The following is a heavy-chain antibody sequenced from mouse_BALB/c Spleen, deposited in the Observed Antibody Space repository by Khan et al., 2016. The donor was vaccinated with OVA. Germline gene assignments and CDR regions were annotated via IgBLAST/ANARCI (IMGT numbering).Heavy chain of an antibody. CDR2: IWSGGTT. Sequence: QVHLKQSGPGLVQPSQSLSITCTVSGFSLTTYGVHWVRQSPGKGLEWLGVIWSGGTTDYSAAFISRLSITKDNSKSQVFFKMNSLQANDTAIYYCARNYDYDEGLAYWGQGTLVTVSA. CDR3: ARNYDYDEGLAY. V-gene: IGHV2-2*02. CDR1: GFSLTTYG. D-gene: IGHD2-4*01. J-gene: IGHJ3*01.